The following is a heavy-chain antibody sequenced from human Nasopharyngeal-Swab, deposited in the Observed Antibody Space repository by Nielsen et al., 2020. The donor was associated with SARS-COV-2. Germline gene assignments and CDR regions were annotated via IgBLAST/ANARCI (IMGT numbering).Heavy chain of an antibody. V-gene: IGHV4-34*01. D-gene: IGHD3-3*01. Sequence: SQTLALTRAVYGGSFRGYYWSWIRQPPGKGLEWIGEIHHSGSTDYNPSLKSRVTISVDTSKNQFSLKLSSVTAADTAVFYCARGPVRYDFWSGYYCGFDYWGQGTLVTVSS. CDR1: GGSFRGYY. CDR3: ARGPVRYDFWSGYYCGFDY. J-gene: IGHJ4*02. CDR2: IHHSGST.